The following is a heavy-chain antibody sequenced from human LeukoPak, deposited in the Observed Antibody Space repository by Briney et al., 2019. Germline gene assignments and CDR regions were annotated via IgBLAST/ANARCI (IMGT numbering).Heavy chain of an antibody. D-gene: IGHD3-22*01. CDR1: GYRFTNYW. CDR3: ALAEGYDSSGYPLDFDY. J-gene: IGHJ4*02. V-gene: IGHV5-51*01. CDR2: IYPGDSDT. Sequence: GESLKISCKGSGYRFTNYWIGWVRQMPGKGLEWMGIIYPGDSDTKYSPSFQGQVTISAGNSISTAYLQWSSLKASDSAMYYCALAEGYDSSGYPLDFDYWGQGTLVTVSS.